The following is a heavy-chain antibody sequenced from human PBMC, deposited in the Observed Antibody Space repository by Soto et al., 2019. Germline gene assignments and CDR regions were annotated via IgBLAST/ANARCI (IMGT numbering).Heavy chain of an antibody. D-gene: IGHD6-19*01. CDR2: ISAYNGNT. J-gene: IGHJ4*02. CDR3: ARALAVALIDY. Sequence: QVQLLQSGAEGKKPGASVKVSCKASGYTFTSYGISWVRKAPGQGLEWMGWISAYNGNTKYEQKLQGRVTMTPDTSTSTDYMELRSLRSDDTSVYYCARALAVALIDYWGQGTLVTFSS. CDR1: GYTFTSYG. V-gene: IGHV1-18*01.